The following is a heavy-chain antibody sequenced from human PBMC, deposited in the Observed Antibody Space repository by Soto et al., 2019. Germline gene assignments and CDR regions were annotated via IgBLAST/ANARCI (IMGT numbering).Heavy chain of an antibody. Sequence: ASVKVSCKASGYTFTDYAAHWLRQAPGQKLQWMAWVNTGNGNTKYSHDFRDRLIVSRETSASTAYMDLNSLTFEDTAVYYCARRVGRAFDLWGRGTMVTVSS. CDR2: VNTGNGNT. CDR3: ARRVGRAFDL. CDR1: GYTFTDYA. V-gene: IGHV1-3*04. J-gene: IGHJ3*01.